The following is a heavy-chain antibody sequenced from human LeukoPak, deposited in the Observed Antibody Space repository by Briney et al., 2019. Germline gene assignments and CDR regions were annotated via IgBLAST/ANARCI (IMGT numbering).Heavy chain of an antibody. CDR2: IHYSGST. D-gene: IGHD2-21*02. CDR3: ARVLHIVVVTAILDAFDI. J-gene: IGHJ3*02. V-gene: IGHV4-39*07. CDR1: AGSISSSSYY. Sequence: SQTLSLTCTVSAGSISSSSYYWGWIRHPPRKGLEWIGSIHYSGSTYYNPSLKSRVTISVDTSKNQFSLKLSSVTAAGTAVYYCARVLHIVVVTAILDAFDIWGQGTMVTDCS.